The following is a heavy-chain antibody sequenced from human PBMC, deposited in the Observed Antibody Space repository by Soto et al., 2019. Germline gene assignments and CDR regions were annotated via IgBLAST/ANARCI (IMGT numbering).Heavy chain of an antibody. J-gene: IGHJ3*02. V-gene: IGHV4-59*08. CDR3: ARPWRDGLDAFDI. CDR1: GGSISSYY. Sequence: SETLSLTCPVSGGSISSYYWSWIRQPPGKGLEWIGYIYYSGSTNYNPSLKSRVTISVDTAKNQFSLKLSSVTAADTAVYYCARPWRDGLDAFDIWGQGTMVTVSS. CDR2: IYYSGST.